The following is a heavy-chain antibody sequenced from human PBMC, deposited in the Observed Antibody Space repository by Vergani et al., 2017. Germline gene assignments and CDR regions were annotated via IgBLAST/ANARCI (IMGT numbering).Heavy chain of an antibody. V-gene: IGHV1-69*15. CDR1: GGTFSSYA. CDR2: IIPIFGTA. CDR3: ATLLSSYYDNSSGNTVAFDI. Sequence: QVQLVESGAGVKKPGSSVKVSCKASGGTFSSYAISWVRQAPGKGLEWMGRIIPIFGTANYAQKFQGRVTITADESTSTAYMELSSLRSEDTAVYYCATLLSSYYDNSSGNTVAFDIWGQGTMVTVSS. D-gene: IGHD3-22*01. J-gene: IGHJ3*02.